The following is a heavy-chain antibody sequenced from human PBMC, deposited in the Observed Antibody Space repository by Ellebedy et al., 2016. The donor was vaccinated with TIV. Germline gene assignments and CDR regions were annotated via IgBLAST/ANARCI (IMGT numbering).Heavy chain of an antibody. CDR1: GYTFTAYY. CDR3: ARGLGWLQRDSDY. J-gene: IGHJ4*02. CDR2: SNPDRGDT. D-gene: IGHD5-24*01. Sequence: AASAKVSCKASGYTFTAYYMHWVRHAAGQGLEWMGRSNPDRGDTDYAERFQNRVTMTRDTSISTAYMELSRLTSDDTAVYYCARGLGWLQRDSDYWGQGTLVTVSS. V-gene: IGHV1-2*02.